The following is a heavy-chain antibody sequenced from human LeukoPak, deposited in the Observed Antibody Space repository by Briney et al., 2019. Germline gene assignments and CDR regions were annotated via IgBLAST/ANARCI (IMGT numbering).Heavy chain of an antibody. D-gene: IGHD6-19*01. CDR1: GFPFSSYA. CDR2: LVYDERS. J-gene: IGHJ4*02. Sequence: PGGSLRLSCAASGFPFSSYAMHWVRQAPGKGLEWVARLVYDERSDYADSVKGRFSISRDNSKNTLFLDMSDLRVEDTAVYYCARDLSAAFDFWGQGVLVTVSS. CDR3: ARDLSAAFDF. V-gene: IGHV3-33*01.